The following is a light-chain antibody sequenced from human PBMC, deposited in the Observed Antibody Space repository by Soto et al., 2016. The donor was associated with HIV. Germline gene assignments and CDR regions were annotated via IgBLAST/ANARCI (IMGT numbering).Light chain of an antibody. CDR2: DAS. J-gene: IGKJ3*01. V-gene: IGKV1-17*02. CDR3: LQHSIYPVT. CDR1: EGITNA. Sequence: DIQMTQSPSSLSASVGDRVTITCRASEGITNALSWYQQKPGYAPKRLIYDASTLQSGVPSRFSGSGSGSGTEFTLTINNLQPDDFATYYCLQHSIYPVTFGPGTKVDIK.